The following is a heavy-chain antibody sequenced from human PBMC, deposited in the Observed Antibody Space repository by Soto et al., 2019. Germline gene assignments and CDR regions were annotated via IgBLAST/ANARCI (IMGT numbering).Heavy chain of an antibody. J-gene: IGHJ5*02. V-gene: IGHV4-30-2*01. Sequence: PSETLSLTCAVSGGSISSGGYCWSWIRQPPGKGLEWIGYIYHSGSTYYNPSLKSRVTISVDTSKNQFSLKLSSVTAADTAVYYCARSSWYYWFDPWGQGTLVTVSS. CDR1: GGSISSGGYC. CDR2: IYHSGST. CDR3: ARSSWYYWFDP. D-gene: IGHD6-13*01.